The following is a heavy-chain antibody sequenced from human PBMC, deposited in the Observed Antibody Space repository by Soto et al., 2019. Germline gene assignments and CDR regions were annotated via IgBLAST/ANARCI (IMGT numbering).Heavy chain of an antibody. D-gene: IGHD2-15*01. CDR3: ARDMKGRSGGSCYEAFDI. Sequence: GGSLRLSCAASGFTFSDYYMSWIRQAPGKGLEWVSYISSSGSTIYYADSVKGRFTIARDNAKNSLYLQMNSLRAEDTAVYYCARDMKGRSGGSCYEAFDIWGQGTMVTVSS. J-gene: IGHJ3*02. CDR1: GFTFSDYY. V-gene: IGHV3-11*01. CDR2: ISSSGSTI.